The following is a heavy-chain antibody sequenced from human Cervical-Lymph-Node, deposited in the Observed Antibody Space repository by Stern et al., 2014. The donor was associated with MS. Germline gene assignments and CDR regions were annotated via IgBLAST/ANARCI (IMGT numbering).Heavy chain of an antibody. CDR1: GYTFTSYY. CDR3: ASSHGDTIFGVVMYYYYGMDV. CDR2: INPSGGST. J-gene: IGHJ6*02. V-gene: IGHV1-46*01. D-gene: IGHD3-3*01. Sequence: QVQLVQSGAEVKKPGASVKVSCKASGYTFTSYYMHWVRQPPGQGLEWMGIINPSGGSTSYAQKFQGRVTMTRDTSTSTVYMELSSLRSEDTAVYYCASSHGDTIFGVVMYYYYGMDVWGQGTTVTVSS.